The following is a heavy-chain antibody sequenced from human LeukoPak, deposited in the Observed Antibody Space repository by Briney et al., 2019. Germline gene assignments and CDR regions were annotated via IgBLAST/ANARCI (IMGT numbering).Heavy chain of an antibody. Sequence: ASVKVSCKASGYTFTGYYMRWVRQAPGQGLEWMGRINPNSGGTNYAQKFQGRVTMTRDTSISTAYMELSRLRSDDTAVYYCARDGPTYSSSWWFDPWGQGTLVTVSS. CDR3: ARDGPTYSSSWWFDP. CDR1: GYTFTGYY. D-gene: IGHD6-13*01. J-gene: IGHJ5*02. V-gene: IGHV1-2*06. CDR2: INPNSGGT.